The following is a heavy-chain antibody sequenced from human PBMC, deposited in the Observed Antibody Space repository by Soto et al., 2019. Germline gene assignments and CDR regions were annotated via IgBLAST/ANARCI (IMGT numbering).Heavy chain of an antibody. D-gene: IGHD2-21*02. CDR2: VTANGGST. CDR1: GFTFSVYA. J-gene: IGHJ6*02. Sequence: GGSLRLSCAATGFTFSVYAMTWVRQAPGKGLEWVSAVTANGGSTYSADSVKGRFTISRDNSKNTLFLQMNSLRAEDTAVYYCASLGVGDWANYYYYSGMDVWGQGTTVTVSS. V-gene: IGHV3-23*01. CDR3: ASLGVGDWANYYYYSGMDV.